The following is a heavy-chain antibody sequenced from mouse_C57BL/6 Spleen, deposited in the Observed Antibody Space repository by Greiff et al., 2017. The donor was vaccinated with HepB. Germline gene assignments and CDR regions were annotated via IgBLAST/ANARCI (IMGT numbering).Heavy chain of an antibody. V-gene: IGHV1-85*01. CDR3: ARQLGRDWFAY. Sequence: VMLVESGPELVKPGASVKLSCKASGYTFTSYDINWVKQRPGQGLEWIGWIYPRDGSTKYNEKFKGKATLTVDTSSSTAYMELHSLTSEDSAVYFCARQLGRDWFAYWGQGTLVTVSA. CDR1: GYTFTSYD. CDR2: IYPRDGST. D-gene: IGHD4-1*01. J-gene: IGHJ3*01.